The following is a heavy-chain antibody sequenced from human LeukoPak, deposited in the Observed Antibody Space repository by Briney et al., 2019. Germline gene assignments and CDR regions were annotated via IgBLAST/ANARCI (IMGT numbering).Heavy chain of an antibody. CDR3: ARGRAYYDILTGYCTGDY. Sequence: ASVKVSCKASGYTFTGYYMHWVRQAPGQGLEWMGWINPNSGGTNYAQKFQGRVTMTRDASISTAYMELSRLRSDDTAVYYCARGRAYYDILTGYCTGDYWGQGTLVTVSS. D-gene: IGHD3-9*01. CDR1: GYTFTGYY. V-gene: IGHV1-2*02. J-gene: IGHJ4*02. CDR2: INPNSGGT.